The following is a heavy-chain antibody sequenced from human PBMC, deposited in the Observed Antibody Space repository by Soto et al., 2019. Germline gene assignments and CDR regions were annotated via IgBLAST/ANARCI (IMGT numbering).Heavy chain of an antibody. CDR3: AKTSDGYPYYFHY. J-gene: IGHJ4*02. Sequence: EVQLSESGGGLVQPGGSLRLSCAASAFTFSIYAMTWVRQSPGKGLEWVSTISSSGSSTYYADSVKGRFTVSRDNYKNTLYLQMNSLGAEDTAVYYCAKTSDGYPYYFHYWGQGALVTVSS. D-gene: IGHD3-22*01. V-gene: IGHV3-23*01. CDR1: AFTFSIYA. CDR2: ISSSGSST.